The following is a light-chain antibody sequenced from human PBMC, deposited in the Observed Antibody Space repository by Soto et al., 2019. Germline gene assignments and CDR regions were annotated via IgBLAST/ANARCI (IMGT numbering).Light chain of an antibody. J-gene: IGKJ3*01. CDR1: QDISRY. CDR3: QQLQRTPFT. Sequence: QLTQSPSSLSASVGDRVTITCRASQDISRYLAWYQQKAGKAPKLLIYGTSTLQSGVPSRFSAFGSGTEFTLTISSPQPEDFATYHCQQLQRTPFTFGPGTTV. V-gene: IGKV1-9*01. CDR2: GTS.